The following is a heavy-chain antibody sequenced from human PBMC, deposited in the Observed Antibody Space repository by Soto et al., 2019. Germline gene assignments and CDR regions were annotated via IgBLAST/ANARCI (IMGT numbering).Heavy chain of an antibody. CDR3: ATNSKMDAFDI. CDR1: GFTFSSYA. J-gene: IGHJ3*02. V-gene: IGHV3-30-3*01. CDR2: ISYDGSNK. D-gene: IGHD7-27*01. Sequence: QVQLVESGGGVVQPGRSLRLSCAASGFTFSSYAMHWVRQAPGKGLEWVAVISYDGSNKYYADSVKGRFTISRDNSKNPLYLQMNILRAEDTAVYYCATNSKMDAFDIWGQGTMVTVSS.